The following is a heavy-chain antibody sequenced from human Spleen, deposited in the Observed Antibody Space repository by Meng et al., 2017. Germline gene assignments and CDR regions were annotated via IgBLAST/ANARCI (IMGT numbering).Heavy chain of an antibody. D-gene: IGHD7-27*01. V-gene: IGHV1-18*01. CDR3: ARDSTGDLEY. Sequence: QVQLVQSGAEVKKPGASVKVSCKASAYTFTTYDINWVRQATGQGLEWMGWISNYNGIANYAQRFQGRVTMTTDTSTATAYMELTNLRSDDTAIYYCARDSTGDLEYWGQGTLVTVSS. CDR1: AYTFTTYD. CDR2: ISNYNGIA. J-gene: IGHJ4*02.